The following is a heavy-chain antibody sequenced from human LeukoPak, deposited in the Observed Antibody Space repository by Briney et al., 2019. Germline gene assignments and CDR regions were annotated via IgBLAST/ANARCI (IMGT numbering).Heavy chain of an antibody. D-gene: IGHD2-21*02. CDR2: ISYSGST. J-gene: IGHJ5*02. Sequence: SETLSLTCTVSGGSFTSSSYYWGWIRQPPGKGLEWIGSISYSGSTYYNPSLRSRVTISVDTSKKQFSLKLSSVTAADTAVYYCARELYCGGDCANWFDPWGQGTLVTVSS. CDR3: ARELYCGGDCANWFDP. V-gene: IGHV4-39*02. CDR1: GGSFTSSSYY.